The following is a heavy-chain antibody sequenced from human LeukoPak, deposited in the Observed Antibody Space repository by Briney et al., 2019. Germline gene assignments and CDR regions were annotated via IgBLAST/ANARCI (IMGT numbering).Heavy chain of an antibody. D-gene: IGHD4-17*01. CDR3: ARDGDYGDYFDS. CDR2: INWKASST. Sequence: GGSLRLSCAASGFTFDDYGMSWVRQAPGKGLEWVSTINWKASSTSYADSVKGRFTISRDNAKKSLFLQMNSLRADDTALYYCARDGDYGDYFDSWGQGTLVTVSS. J-gene: IGHJ4*02. CDR1: GFTFDDYG. V-gene: IGHV3-20*04.